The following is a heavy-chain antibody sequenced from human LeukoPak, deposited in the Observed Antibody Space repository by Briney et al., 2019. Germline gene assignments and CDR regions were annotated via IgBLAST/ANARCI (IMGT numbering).Heavy chain of an antibody. D-gene: IGHD4-17*01. CDR2: ITTYNGNT. Sequence: ASVKVSCKASGYTFTNYGISWVRQAPGQGLEWMGWITTYNGNTNYAQKLQGRVTMTTDTSTTTAYMELRSLRSDDTAVYYCARSHDSGNYFDYWGQGTLVTDSS. CDR3: ARSHDSGNYFDY. J-gene: IGHJ4*02. V-gene: IGHV1-18*01. CDR1: GYTFTNYG.